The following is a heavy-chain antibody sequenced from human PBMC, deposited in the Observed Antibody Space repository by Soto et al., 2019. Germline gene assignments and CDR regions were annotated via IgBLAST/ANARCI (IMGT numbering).Heavy chain of an antibody. CDR1: GGSISSSNW. Sequence: QVQLQESGPGLVKPSGTLSLTCAVSGGSISSSNWWSWVRQPPGKGLEWIGEIYHSGSTNYNPSLKSRVTIXVXKAXNPFARKLSSVTAAATAVYYCARAAMGGSSWPFDYWGQGTLVTVSS. CDR3: ARAAMGGSSWPFDY. V-gene: IGHV4-4*02. D-gene: IGHD6-13*01. J-gene: IGHJ4*02. CDR2: IYHSGST.